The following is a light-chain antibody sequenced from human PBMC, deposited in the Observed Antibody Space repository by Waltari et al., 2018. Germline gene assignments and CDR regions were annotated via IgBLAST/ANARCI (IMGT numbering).Light chain of an antibody. CDR3: QKYGSVPAT. V-gene: IGKV3-20*01. CDR2: DAS. J-gene: IGKJ1*01. Sequence: EIVLTQSPGTLSLSPGDRATLSCRASQSVRRFLAWYQQKPGQAPRLLIYDASSRATGIPDRFSGSGFGTDFSLTISRLEPEDFAVYYCQKYGSVPATFGQGTKVEIK. CDR1: QSVRRF.